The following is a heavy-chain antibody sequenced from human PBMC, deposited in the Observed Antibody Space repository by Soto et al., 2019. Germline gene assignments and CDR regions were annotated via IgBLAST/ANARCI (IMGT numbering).Heavy chain of an antibody. J-gene: IGHJ4*02. D-gene: IGHD3-22*01. CDR3: ATPGGPDTGGYYYFAY. Sequence: ASVKVSCKASGYTFTGHYYMHWVRQAPGQGLEWMGWMNPNSGGTNYPQKFQGRVTMTRDTSISTAYMELSGLKSDDTAVYYCATPGGPDTGGYYYFAYWGQGTLVTVSS. CDR2: MNPNSGGT. CDR1: GYTFTGHYY. V-gene: IGHV1-2*02.